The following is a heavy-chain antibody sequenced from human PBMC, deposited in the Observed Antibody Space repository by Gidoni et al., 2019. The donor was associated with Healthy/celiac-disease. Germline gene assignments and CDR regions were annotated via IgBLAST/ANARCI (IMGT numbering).Heavy chain of an antibody. CDR3: AREDVLMVYARGYGMDV. D-gene: IGHD2-8*01. Sequence: QVQLVESGGGVVQPGRSLRLSCAASGFAFSSYGMHWVRQAPGKGLEWVAVILYDGSNKYYADSVKGRFTISRDNSKNTLYLQMNSLRAEDTAVYYCAREDVLMVYARGYGMDVWGQGTTVTVSS. J-gene: IGHJ6*02. CDR2: ILYDGSNK. CDR1: GFAFSSYG. V-gene: IGHV3-33*01.